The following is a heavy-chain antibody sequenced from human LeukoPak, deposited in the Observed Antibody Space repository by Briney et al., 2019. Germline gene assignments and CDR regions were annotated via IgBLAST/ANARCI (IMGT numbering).Heavy chain of an antibody. CDR1: GFTFSSYG. Sequence: GGSLRLSCAASGFTFSSYGMSWVRQAPGKGLEWVSAISGSGGRTYYADSVKGRFTISRDNAKNSLYLQMNSLRAEDTAVYYCATQLELRIFDYWGQGTLVTVSS. V-gene: IGHV3-23*01. CDR2: ISGSGGRT. CDR3: ATQLELRIFDY. D-gene: IGHD1-7*01. J-gene: IGHJ4*02.